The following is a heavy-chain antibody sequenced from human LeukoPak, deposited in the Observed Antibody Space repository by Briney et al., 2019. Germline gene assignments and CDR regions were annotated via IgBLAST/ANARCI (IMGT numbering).Heavy chain of an antibody. Sequence: GGSLRLSCAASGFTFSSYWMHWVRQVPGKGLVWVSRINSDGSSTSYADSVKGRFTISRDNAKNTLYLQMNSLRAEDTAVYYCAKDTWAPSRYFDYWGQGTLVTVSS. CDR2: INSDGSST. V-gene: IGHV3-74*01. J-gene: IGHJ4*02. CDR1: GFTFSSYW. CDR3: AKDTWAPSRYFDY. D-gene: IGHD2-2*01.